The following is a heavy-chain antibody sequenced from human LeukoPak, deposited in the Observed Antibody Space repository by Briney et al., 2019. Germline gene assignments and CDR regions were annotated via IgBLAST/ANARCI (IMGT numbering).Heavy chain of an antibody. Sequence: PSETLSLTCTVSGGSISSYYWSWIRQPAGKGLEWIGRIYTSGSTNYNPSLKSRVTMSVDTSKNQFSLKLSSVTAADTAVYYCARGVVVTAIPTFDYWGQGTLVTVSS. CDR2: IYTSGST. CDR1: GGSISSYY. J-gene: IGHJ4*02. CDR3: ARGVVVTAIPTFDY. D-gene: IGHD2-21*02. V-gene: IGHV4-4*07.